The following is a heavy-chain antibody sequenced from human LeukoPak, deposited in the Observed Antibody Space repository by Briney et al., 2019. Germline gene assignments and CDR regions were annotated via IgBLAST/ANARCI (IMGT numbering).Heavy chain of an antibody. J-gene: IGHJ3*01. CDR3: VRDKGGRSGAIYYDAFDV. D-gene: IGHD1-26*01. CDR2: IDQGGSTK. V-gene: IGHV3-7*01. Sequence: GGSLRLSCEASGFTFSSYAMIWVRQAPGKGLEWVANIDQGGSTKYYVDSLKGRFTISRDNAKNSLYLQMNSLRAEDTAVYYCVRDKGGRSGAIYYDAFDVWGQGTMVTVSS. CDR1: GFTFSSYA.